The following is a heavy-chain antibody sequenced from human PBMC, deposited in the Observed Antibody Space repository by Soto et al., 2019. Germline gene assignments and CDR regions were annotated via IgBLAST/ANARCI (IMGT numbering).Heavy chain of an antibody. J-gene: IGHJ1*01. V-gene: IGHV3-23*01. CDR2: ISGSGGST. CDR3: AKHGGYGYYRVGDAEYFQH. D-gene: IGHD4-17*01. Sequence: GGSLRLSCAASGLTFSSYAMSWVRQAPGKGLEWVSAISGSGGSTYYADSVKGRFTISRDNSKNTLYLQMNSLRAEDTAVYYCAKHGGYGYYRVGDAEYFQHWGQGTLVPVSS. CDR1: GLTFSSYA.